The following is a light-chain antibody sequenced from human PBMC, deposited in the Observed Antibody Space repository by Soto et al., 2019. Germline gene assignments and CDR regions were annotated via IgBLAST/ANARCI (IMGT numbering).Light chain of an antibody. V-gene: IGKV4-1*01. CDR1: QSILHSSNNKNY. CDR3: QQYYSTPIT. CDR2: WAS. Sequence: DIVMTQSPDSLAVSLGERATINCKSSQSILHSSNNKNYLAWYQQKPGQPPKLLIYWASIRESGVPDRFSGSGSETEFTLIISSLQAEDVAVYYCQQYYSTPITFGQGTRLEIK. J-gene: IGKJ5*01.